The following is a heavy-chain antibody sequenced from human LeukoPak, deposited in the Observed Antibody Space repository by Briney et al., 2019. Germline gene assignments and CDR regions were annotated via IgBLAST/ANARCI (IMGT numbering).Heavy chain of an antibody. CDR2: IKTDGSRT. D-gene: IGHD5-12*01. V-gene: IGHV3-74*01. CDR1: GFTVSSNY. Sequence: PGGSLRLSCAASGFTVSSNYMSWVRQAPGKGLVWVSRIKTDGSRTHYADFAQGRFTISRDNAKNTLYLQMNSLRAEDTAVYYCARDGYEFRAFDIWGQGTMVTVSP. J-gene: IGHJ3*02. CDR3: ARDGYEFRAFDI.